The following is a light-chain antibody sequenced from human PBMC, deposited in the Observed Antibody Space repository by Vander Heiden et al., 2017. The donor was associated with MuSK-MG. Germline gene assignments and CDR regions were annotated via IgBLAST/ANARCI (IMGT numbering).Light chain of an antibody. V-gene: IGLV3-1*01. CDR3: QAWDSSTVV. Sequence: SYELTQPPPVPVAPGKTASSTGSGDKLGDNYACWYQQKPGQSPVLVIDQDSKRPSGIPERFSGSNSGNTATLTISGTQAMDEADYYCQAWDSSTVVFGGGTKLTVL. J-gene: IGLJ2*01. CDR2: QDS. CDR1: KLGDNY.